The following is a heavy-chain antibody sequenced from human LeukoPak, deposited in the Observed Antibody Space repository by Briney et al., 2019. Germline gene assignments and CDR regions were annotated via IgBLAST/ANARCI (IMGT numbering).Heavy chain of an antibody. CDR1: GGSISSHY. V-gene: IGHV4-59*11. Sequence: PSETLSLTCTVSGGSISSHYWSWIRQPPGKGLEWIAYIYYTGSTNYNPSLKSRVTISLDTSKNQFSLKLSSVTAADTAVYYCARADSANYYDSGTYFNYYYMDVWGKGTTVTVSS. CDR2: IYYTGST. D-gene: IGHD3-10*01. J-gene: IGHJ6*03. CDR3: ARADSANYYDSGTYFNYYYMDV.